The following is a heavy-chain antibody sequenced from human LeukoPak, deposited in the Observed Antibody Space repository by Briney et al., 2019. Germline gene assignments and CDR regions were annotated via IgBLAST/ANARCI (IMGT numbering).Heavy chain of an antibody. V-gene: IGHV1-69*13. D-gene: IGHD2-2*01. CDR1: GGTFSSYA. J-gene: IGHJ5*02. Sequence: SVKVSCKASGGTFSSYAISWVRQAPGQGPEWMGGIIPLFGTANYAQKFLGRVIITADESTSTTYMYLSSLKSEDTAVYYCARLQYCSGTSCYWFDPWGQGTLVTVSS. CDR3: ARLQYCSGTSCYWFDP. CDR2: IIPLFGTA.